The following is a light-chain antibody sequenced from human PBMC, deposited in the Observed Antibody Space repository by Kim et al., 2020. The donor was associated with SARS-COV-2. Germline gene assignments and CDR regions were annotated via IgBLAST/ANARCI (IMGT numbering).Light chain of an antibody. J-gene: IGKJ4*01. V-gene: IGKV3-20*01. CDR2: GAS. Sequence: VLTQSPGALSLFPGERATLSCRASQSVGSRYLAWYQQKPGQAPRLLIYGASIRATGIPDRFSGSGSGTDFTLTIRGLEPEDFAVYHCQQYGSSTTFGGGTKVDIK. CDR3: QQYGSSTT. CDR1: QSVGSRY.